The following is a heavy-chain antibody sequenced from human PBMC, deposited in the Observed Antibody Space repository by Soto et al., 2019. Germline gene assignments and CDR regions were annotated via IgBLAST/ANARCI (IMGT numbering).Heavy chain of an antibody. CDR3: ARDAQLSWHRWFDP. V-gene: IGHV4-59*01. D-gene: IGHD3-10*01. CDR2: IFDSGST. Sequence: QVQLQESGPGLLKPSETLSLTCTVSGDSISSYSWSWIRQPPGKGLEWIGYIFDSGSTNYNPSLKSRVNISVDTSKNQFSLKVISVTAADTAVYYCARDAQLSWHRWFDPWGQGTLVTVSS. J-gene: IGHJ5*02. CDR1: GDSISSYS.